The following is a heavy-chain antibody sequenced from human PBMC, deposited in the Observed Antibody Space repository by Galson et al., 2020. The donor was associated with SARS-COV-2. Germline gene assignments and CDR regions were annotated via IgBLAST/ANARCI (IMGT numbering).Heavy chain of an antibody. V-gene: IGHV3-49*03. D-gene: IGHD3-16*01. J-gene: IGHJ4*02. CDR3: ARGFGVD. CDR1: GFPFSDFV. CDR2: IRSQVYGGTT. Sequence: GGSLRLSCTASGFPFSDFVMSWFRQAPGVGPEYVGFIRSQVYGGTTESAASVKGRFTISRDDSKSIAYLQMNSLKMDDTAVYYCARGFGVDWGQGTLVTVSS.